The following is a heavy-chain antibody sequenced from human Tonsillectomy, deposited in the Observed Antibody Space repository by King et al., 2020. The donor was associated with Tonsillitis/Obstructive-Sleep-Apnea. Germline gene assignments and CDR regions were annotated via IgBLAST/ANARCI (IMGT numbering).Heavy chain of an antibody. D-gene: IGHD2-2*01. Sequence: VQLQQWGAGLLKPSETLSLTCAVYGGSFSGYYWSWIRQPPGKGLEWIGEINHSGSTNYNPSLKSRVTISVDTSKNQFSLKLSSVTAADMAVYYCARGGIVPGRKYYYMDVWGKGTTVTVSS. CDR3: ARGGIVPGRKYYYMDV. CDR2: INHSGST. V-gene: IGHV4-34*01. J-gene: IGHJ6*03. CDR1: GGSFSGYY.